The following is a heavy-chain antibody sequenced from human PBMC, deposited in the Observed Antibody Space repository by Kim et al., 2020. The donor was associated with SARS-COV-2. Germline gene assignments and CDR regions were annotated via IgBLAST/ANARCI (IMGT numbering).Heavy chain of an antibody. CDR1: GGSISSYY. Sequence: SETLSLTCTVSGGSISSYYWSWIRQPPGKGLEWIGHIFYSGSTNYNPSLKSRVTISVDTSKNQLSLKLSSVTAVDTAVYYCARGSTTPLNWFDPWGQGTLVTVSS. J-gene: IGHJ5*02. D-gene: IGHD4-17*01. CDR2: IFYSGST. V-gene: IGHV4-59*13. CDR3: ARGSTTPLNWFDP.